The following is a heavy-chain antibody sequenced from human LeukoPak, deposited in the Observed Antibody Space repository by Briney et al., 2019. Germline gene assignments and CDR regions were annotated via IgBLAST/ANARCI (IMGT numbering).Heavy chain of an antibody. CDR1: GFTFSSYA. CDR2: ISSNGGST. V-gene: IGHV3-64*01. CDR3: AGDSIAVAGTIDY. Sequence: TGGSLRLSXAASGFTFSSYAMHWVRQAPGKGLEYVSAISSNGGSTYYANSVKGRFTISRDNSKNTLYLQMGSLRAEDMAVYYCAGDSIAVAGTIDYWGQGTLVTVSS. D-gene: IGHD6-19*01. J-gene: IGHJ4*02.